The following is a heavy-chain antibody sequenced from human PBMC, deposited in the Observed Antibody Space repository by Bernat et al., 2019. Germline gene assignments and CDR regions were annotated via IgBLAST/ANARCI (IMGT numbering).Heavy chain of an antibody. CDR3: AKDLDGIVVVPAATFDY. Sequence: EVQLLESGGGLVQPGGSLRLSCAASGFTFSSYAMSWVRQAPGKGLEWVSAISGSGGSTYYADSVKGRFTISRDNSKNTLYLQMNSLRAEDTAVYYCAKDLDGIVVVPAATFDYWGQGTLVTVSS. J-gene: IGHJ4*02. CDR2: ISGSGGST. CDR1: GFTFSSYA. V-gene: IGHV3-23*01. D-gene: IGHD2-2*01.